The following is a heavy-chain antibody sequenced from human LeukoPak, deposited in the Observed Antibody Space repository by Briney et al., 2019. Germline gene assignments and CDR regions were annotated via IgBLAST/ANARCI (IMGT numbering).Heavy chain of an antibody. CDR1: GFTFSSYS. CDR2: ISSSSSYI. Sequence: GGSLRLSCAASGFTFSSYSMTWVRQAPGKGLEWVSSISSSSSYIYYADSVKGRFTISRDNAKNSLYLQMNSLRAEDTAVYYCARSALVGAAFDYWGQGTLVTVSS. CDR3: ARSALVGAAFDY. J-gene: IGHJ4*02. D-gene: IGHD1-26*01. V-gene: IGHV3-21*01.